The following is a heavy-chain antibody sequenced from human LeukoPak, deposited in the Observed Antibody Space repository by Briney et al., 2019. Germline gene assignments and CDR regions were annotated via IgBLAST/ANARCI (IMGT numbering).Heavy chain of an antibody. V-gene: IGHV3-30-3*01. CDR3: ASIVVEDNWFDP. CDR1: GFTFSSYA. D-gene: IGHD2-15*01. Sequence: GGSLRLSCAASGFTFSSYAMHWVRQAPGKELEWVAVISYDGSNKYYADSVKGRFTISRDNSKNTLYLQMNSLRAEDTVVYYCASIVVEDNWFDPWGQGTLVTVSS. CDR2: ISYDGSNK. J-gene: IGHJ5*02.